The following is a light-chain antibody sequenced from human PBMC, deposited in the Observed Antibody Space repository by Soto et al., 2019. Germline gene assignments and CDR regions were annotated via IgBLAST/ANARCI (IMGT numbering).Light chain of an antibody. J-gene: IGKJ4*01. Sequence: EIVMTQSPATLSVFPGDRATLSCRASQSVNSNLAWYQQTPGQAPRLLIYGASTRATGIPARFSGSGSGTEFTLTISSLQSEDFAVYYCQQHDNWPRTFGGGTKV. V-gene: IGKV3-15*01. CDR2: GAS. CDR3: QQHDNWPRT. CDR1: QSVNSN.